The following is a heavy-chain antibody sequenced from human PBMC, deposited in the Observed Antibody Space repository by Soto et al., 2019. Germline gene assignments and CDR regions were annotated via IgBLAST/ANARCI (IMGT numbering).Heavy chain of an antibody. CDR2: INPSRGSA. CDR1: GFPFTSFF. CDR3: VRAPHFFDI. V-gene: IGHV1-46*01. Sequence: HVQLVQSGAEVKRPGASVKVSCKASGFPFTSFFIHWVRQAPGQGLEWMGVINPSRGSANYAQKFQGRLPLTRDTSSSTVYMDLSSLKSEDTALYYCVRAPHFFDIWGQGPLVTVSS. J-gene: IGHJ4*02.